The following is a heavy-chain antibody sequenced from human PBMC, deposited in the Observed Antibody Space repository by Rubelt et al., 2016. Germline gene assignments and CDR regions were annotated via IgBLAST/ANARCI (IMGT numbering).Heavy chain of an antibody. J-gene: IGHJ4*02. CDR2: ISYDGRNK. CDR1: GFTFSSYA. D-gene: IGHD1-26*01. CDR3: ARDLSDSGRYHHVDY. Sequence: QVQLVESGGGVVQPGRSLSLSCAASGFTFSSYAMHWVRQAPGKGLEWVAVISYDGRNKYYADSVKGRFSIHRENSKNTLYLQMNSLRAEDTAVYYCARDLSDSGRYHHVDYWGQGTLVTASS. V-gene: IGHV3-30*04.